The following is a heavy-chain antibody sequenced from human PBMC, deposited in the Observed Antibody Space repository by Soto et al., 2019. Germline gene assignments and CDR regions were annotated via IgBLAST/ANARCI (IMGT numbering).Heavy chain of an antibody. V-gene: IGHV3-11*01. D-gene: IGHD1-26*01. CDR2: ISTSGSMK. J-gene: IGHJ3*02. Sequence: QVQLVESGGGLVKPGGTLRLSCAASGFILNDYSMSWIRQAPGKGLEWVSSISTSGSMKYYADSVKGRFTISRDNAKNSMYLKVNSLRAEDTAVYYCARQYYDSGRGAFDIWGQGTMVTVSS. CDR1: GFILNDYS. CDR3: ARQYYDSGRGAFDI.